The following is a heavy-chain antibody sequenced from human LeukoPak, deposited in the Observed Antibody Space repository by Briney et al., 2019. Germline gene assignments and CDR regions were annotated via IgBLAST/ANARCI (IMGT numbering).Heavy chain of an antibody. CDR3: AKGVDTAMSGGYYYGMDV. CDR1: GFTFSSYA. D-gene: IGHD5-18*01. J-gene: IGHJ6*02. Sequence: GGSLRLSCPASGFTFSSYAMSWVRQAPGKGLEWVSVLSGSGTSTYYAVSVKGRFTISRDNFKNTLYLQMNSLRAEDTAVYYCAKGVDTAMSGGYYYGMDVWGQGTTVTVSS. V-gene: IGHV3-23*01. CDR2: LSGSGTST.